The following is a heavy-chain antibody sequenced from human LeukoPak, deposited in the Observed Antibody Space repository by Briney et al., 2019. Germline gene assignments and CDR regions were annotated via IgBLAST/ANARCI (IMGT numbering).Heavy chain of an antibody. CDR3: AKGFAASGWLWFFDY. Sequence: GRSLRLSCAASGFTFSSYAMHWVRQAPGKGLEWVAVISFDGSNKCYADSVKGRFTISGDNSKNTLFLQMNGLRVEDTAVYYCAKGFAASGWLWFFDYWGQGTLVTVSS. D-gene: IGHD6-19*01. CDR1: GFTFSSYA. V-gene: IGHV3-30*18. CDR2: ISFDGSNK. J-gene: IGHJ4*02.